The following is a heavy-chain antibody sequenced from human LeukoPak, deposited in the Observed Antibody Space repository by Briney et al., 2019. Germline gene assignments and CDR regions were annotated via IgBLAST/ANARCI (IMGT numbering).Heavy chain of an antibody. D-gene: IGHD4-17*01. V-gene: IGHV4-34*01. CDR3: ARLMTTATNP. Sequence: SETLSLTCAVYGGSFSGYYWGWIRQPPGKGLEWIGEINHSGSTNYNPSLKSRVTISVDTSKNQFSLKLSSVTAADTAVYYCARLMTTATNPWGQGTLVTVSS. CDR1: GGSFSGYY. CDR2: INHSGST. J-gene: IGHJ5*02.